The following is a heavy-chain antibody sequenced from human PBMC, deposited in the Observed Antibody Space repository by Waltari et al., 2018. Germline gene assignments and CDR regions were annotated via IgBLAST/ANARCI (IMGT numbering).Heavy chain of an antibody. D-gene: IGHD3-10*01. J-gene: IGHJ4*02. Sequence: EVQLVESGGGLVQPGGSLRLSCAASGFTFSSYWMSWVRQAPGKGLEWVANIKQDGSGKYYVDSVKGRFTIYRDNAKNSLYLQMNSLRAEDTAVYYCATSTYYYGSGSYYNSYYFDYWGQGTLVTVSS. CDR2: IKQDGSGK. CDR1: GFTFSSYW. V-gene: IGHV3-7*01. CDR3: ATSTYYYGSGSYYNSYYFDY.